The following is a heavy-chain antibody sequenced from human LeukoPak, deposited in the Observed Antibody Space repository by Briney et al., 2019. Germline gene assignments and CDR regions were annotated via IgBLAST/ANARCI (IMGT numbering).Heavy chain of an antibody. J-gene: IGHJ4*02. Sequence: GGSLRLSCAASGFTFSSYAMSWVRQAPGKGLEWVSGFSASGGSTYYADSVKGRFTISRDNSKNTLYLQMNSLRAEDTAVYYCAKGNSGSYLMHFVYWGQGTLVTVSS. CDR2: FSASGGST. CDR1: GFTFSSYA. V-gene: IGHV3-23*01. CDR3: AKGNSGSYLMHFVY. D-gene: IGHD1-26*01.